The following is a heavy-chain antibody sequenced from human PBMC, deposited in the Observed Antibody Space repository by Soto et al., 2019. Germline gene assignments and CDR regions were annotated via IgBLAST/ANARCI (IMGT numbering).Heavy chain of an antibody. CDR1: GYTFTSYA. J-gene: IGHJ6*02. CDR3: ARVMATMAYYYYGMDV. Sequence: VASVKVSCKASGYTFTSYAMHWVRQAPGQRLEWMGWINAGNGNTKYSQKFQGRVTITRDTSASTAYMELSSLRSEDTAVYYCARVMATMAYYYYGMDVWGQGTTVTVSS. CDR2: INAGNGNT. D-gene: IGHD5-12*01. V-gene: IGHV1-3*01.